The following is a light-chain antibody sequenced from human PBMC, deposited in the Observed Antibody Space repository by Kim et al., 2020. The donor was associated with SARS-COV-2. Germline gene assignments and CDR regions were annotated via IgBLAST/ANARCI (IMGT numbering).Light chain of an antibody. Sequence: DIQLTQSPSTLSAFVGDRVTITCRASQNIGASLAWYQHKPGKAPTLLIFGASNLQSGVPSRFSGSGSGTEFTLSVHSLHPDDFATYYCQQYSTYWTFGQGTKVDIK. J-gene: IGKJ1*01. CDR1: QNIGAS. CDR3: QQYSTYWT. V-gene: IGKV1-5*01. CDR2: GAS.